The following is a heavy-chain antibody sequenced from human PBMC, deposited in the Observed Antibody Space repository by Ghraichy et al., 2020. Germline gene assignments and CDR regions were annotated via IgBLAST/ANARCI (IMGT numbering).Heavy chain of an antibody. J-gene: IGHJ2*01. CDR1: GFTFSDYY. Sequence: GGSLRLSCAASGFTFSDYYISWIRQAPGKGLEWVSYISISSHTNYADSVKGRFTISRDNAKNSLYLQMNSLRAEDTAMYYCGRPKKQLANYWYFDLWGRGTLVTVSS. D-gene: IGHD6-13*01. CDR3: GRPKKQLANYWYFDL. V-gene: IGHV3-11*06. CDR2: ISISSHT.